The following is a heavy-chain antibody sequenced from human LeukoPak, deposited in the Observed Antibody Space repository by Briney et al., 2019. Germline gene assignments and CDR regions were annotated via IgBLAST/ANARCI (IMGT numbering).Heavy chain of an antibody. V-gene: IGHV4-59*01. CDR1: GGSISSDY. Sequence: PSETLSLACSVSGGSISSDYWSWIRQPPGKGLEWIGYMYYTGSTNYNTSFKSRVTISLATSKTQFSLKLSSVTPADTAVYDCARVSFVYGMDVWGQGTTVTVSS. J-gene: IGHJ6*02. CDR3: ARVSFVYGMDV. CDR2: MYYTGST.